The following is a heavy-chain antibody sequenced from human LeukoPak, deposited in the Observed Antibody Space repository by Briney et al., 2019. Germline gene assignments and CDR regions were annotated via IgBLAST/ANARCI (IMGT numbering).Heavy chain of an antibody. Sequence: SETLSLTCTVSGGSISAYYWSWIRQPPGKGLEWIGYIYHSGSTYYNPSLKSRVTISVDRSKNQFSLKLSSVTAADTAVYYCARGGQGNDYWGQGTLVTVSS. J-gene: IGHJ4*02. V-gene: IGHV4-30-2*01. CDR1: GGSISAYY. CDR2: IYHSGST. CDR3: ARGGQGNDY.